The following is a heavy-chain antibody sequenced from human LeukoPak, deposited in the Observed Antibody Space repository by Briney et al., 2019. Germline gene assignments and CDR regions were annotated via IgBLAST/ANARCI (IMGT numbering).Heavy chain of an antibody. J-gene: IGHJ3*02. CDR2: INPSGGST. CDR1: GYTFTSYG. CDR3: ARDHRSSPFRAFDI. V-gene: IGHV1-46*01. D-gene: IGHD6-6*01. Sequence: ASVKVSCKASGYTFTSYGISWVRQAPGQGLEWMGIINPSGGSTSYAQKFQGRVTMTRDMSTSTVYMELSSLRSEDTAVYYCARDHRSSPFRAFDIWGQGTMVTVSS.